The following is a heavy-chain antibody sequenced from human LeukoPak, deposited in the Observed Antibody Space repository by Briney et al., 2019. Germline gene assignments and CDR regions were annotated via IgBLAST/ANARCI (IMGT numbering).Heavy chain of an antibody. J-gene: IGHJ3*02. Sequence: PSETLSLTCTVSGGSISCYYWSWIRQPPGKGLEWIGYIYHSGNTNYNPSLKSRVTISVDRSKNQCSLKLTSVTAADTAVYYCAREGYYDSSGSYNHDAFDIWGQGTMVTVSS. V-gene: IGHV4-59*01. CDR1: GGSISCYY. D-gene: IGHD3-22*01. CDR2: IYHSGNT. CDR3: AREGYYDSSGSYNHDAFDI.